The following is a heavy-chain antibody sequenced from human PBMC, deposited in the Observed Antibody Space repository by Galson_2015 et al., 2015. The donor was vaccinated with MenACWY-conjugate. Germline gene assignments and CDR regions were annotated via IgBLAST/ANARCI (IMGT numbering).Heavy chain of an antibody. D-gene: IGHD4-17*01. CDR3: AHRRTEVTNAFDI. V-gene: IGHV2-5*02. CDR2: IYWDDDK. J-gene: IGHJ3*02. CDR1: GFSLTSGVG. Sequence: PALVKPTQTLTLTCTFSGFSLTSGVGVGWIRQPPGQALEWLALIYWDDDKRYSPSVKTRVTITKDTSKNQVVLTMTNMDPVDTGTYYCAHRRTEVTNAFDIWGQGTTVTVSS.